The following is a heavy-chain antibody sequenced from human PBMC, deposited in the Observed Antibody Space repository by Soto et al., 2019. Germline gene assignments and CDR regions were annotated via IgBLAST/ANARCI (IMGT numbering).Heavy chain of an antibody. CDR2: ISSSSSYI. CDR1: GFTFSSYS. CDR3: ERCVYLLDGQAH. J-gene: IGHJ1*01. V-gene: IGHV3-21*01. Sequence: GGSLRLSCAASGFTFSSYSMNWVRQAPGKGLEWVSSISSSSSYIYYADSVKGRFTISRDNAKNSLYLQMNSLRAEDTAVYYCERCVYLLDGQAHSGQGTLVIVSS. D-gene: IGHD2-8*01.